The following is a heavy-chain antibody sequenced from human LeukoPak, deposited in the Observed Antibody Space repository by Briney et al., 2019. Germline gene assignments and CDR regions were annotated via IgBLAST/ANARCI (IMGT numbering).Heavy chain of an antibody. CDR2: IYYRGNT. V-gene: IGHV4-59*12. J-gene: IGHJ5*02. CDR1: GGSISSYY. Sequence: SETLSLTCTVSGGSISSYYWSWIRQPPGKGLEWIGYIYYRGNTNYNPSLKSRVIMSVDTSKNQFSLKLTSVTAADTAVYYCARAGDYGDYVGWFDPWGQGTLVTVSS. CDR3: ARAGDYGDYVGWFDP. D-gene: IGHD4-17*01.